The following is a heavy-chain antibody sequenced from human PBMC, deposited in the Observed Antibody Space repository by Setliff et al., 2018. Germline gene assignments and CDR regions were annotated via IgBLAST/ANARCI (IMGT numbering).Heavy chain of an antibody. CDR2: IIPIFGNT. Sequence: ASVKVSCKASGGTFSSYAVTWVRQAPGQGLEWMGGIIPIFGNTGYAQNFQGRVTMTRNTSISTAYMELSSLRFEDTAVYYCARGPRHNFWSGYYLVAVNYWGQGTLVTVSS. CDR3: ARGPRHNFWSGYYLVAVNY. CDR1: GGTFSSYA. J-gene: IGHJ4*02. V-gene: IGHV1-8*02. D-gene: IGHD3-3*01.